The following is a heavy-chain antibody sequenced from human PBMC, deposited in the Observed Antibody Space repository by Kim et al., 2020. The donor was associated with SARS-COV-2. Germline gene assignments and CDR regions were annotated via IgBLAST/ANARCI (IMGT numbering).Heavy chain of an antibody. D-gene: IGHD3-10*01. CDR3: AREGSGSYNWLDP. J-gene: IGHJ5*02. V-gene: IGHV1-3*01. Sequence: YSQKFQGRVTITRDTAAPTAYMELSSLTSKDTAVYYCAREGSGSYNWLDPWGQGTLVTVSS.